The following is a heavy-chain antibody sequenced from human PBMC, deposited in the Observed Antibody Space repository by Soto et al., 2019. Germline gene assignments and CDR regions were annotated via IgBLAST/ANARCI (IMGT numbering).Heavy chain of an antibody. D-gene: IGHD3-3*01. V-gene: IGHV1-69*02. CDR1: GGTFSSYT. Sequence: QVQLVQSGAEVKKPGSTVKVSCKASGGTFSSYTISWVRQAPGQGLEWMGRIIPILGIANYAQKFQGRVTITADKSTSTAYMGLSSLRSEDTAVYYCARVSDFWRFDPWGQGTLVTVSS. J-gene: IGHJ5*02. CDR3: ARVSDFWRFDP. CDR2: IIPILGIA.